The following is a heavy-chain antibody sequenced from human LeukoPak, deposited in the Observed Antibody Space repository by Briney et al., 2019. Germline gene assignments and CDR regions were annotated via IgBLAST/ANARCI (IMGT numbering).Heavy chain of an antibody. CDR1: GGSFSGYY. V-gene: IGHV4-34*01. Sequence: SETLSLTCAVYGGSFSGYYWSWIRQPPGKGLEWIGEINHSGSTNYNPSLKSRVTISVDTSKNQFSLKLSSVTAADTAAYYCARGGAGMVATSGWGQGTLVTVSS. CDR3: ARGGAGMVATSG. D-gene: IGHD5-12*01. J-gene: IGHJ4*02. CDR2: INHSGST.